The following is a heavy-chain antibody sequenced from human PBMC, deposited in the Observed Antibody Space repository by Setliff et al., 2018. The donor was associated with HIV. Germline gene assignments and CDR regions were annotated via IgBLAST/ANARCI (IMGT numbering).Heavy chain of an antibody. V-gene: IGHV4-34*01. Sequence: LSLTCAVYGGSFSGYYWSWIRQPPGKGLEWIGEINHSGSTNYNPSLKSRVTISVDTSKNQFSLKLSSVTAADTAVYYCARARTYCSGGSCYSGYFDYWGQGTLVTVSS. CDR3: ARARTYCSGGSCYSGYFDY. D-gene: IGHD2-15*01. J-gene: IGHJ4*02. CDR1: GGSFSGYY. CDR2: INHSGST.